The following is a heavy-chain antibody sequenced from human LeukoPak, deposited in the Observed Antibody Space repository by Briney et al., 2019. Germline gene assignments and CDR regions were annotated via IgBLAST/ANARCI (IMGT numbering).Heavy chain of an antibody. Sequence: EASVKVSCKTSGYTFTSYDINWVRQATGPGLEWVGWMSPNSGNSGYAQKFQGRVTMTTNASISTAYMELSSLRSEDTAVYYCTRGASDWPLHYWGQGTLVTVSS. CDR3: TRGASDWPLHY. J-gene: IGHJ4*02. D-gene: IGHD6-19*01. CDR1: GYTFTSYD. CDR2: MSPNSGNS. V-gene: IGHV1-8*01.